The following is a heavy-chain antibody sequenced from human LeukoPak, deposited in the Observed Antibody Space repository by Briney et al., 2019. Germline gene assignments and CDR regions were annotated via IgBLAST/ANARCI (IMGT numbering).Heavy chain of an antibody. V-gene: IGHV1-46*01. CDR3: AREGNGGNSPNFDY. J-gene: IGHJ4*02. Sequence: GGSLRLSCAAPGFTFTSYYMHWVRQAPGQGLEWMGIINPSGGSTSYAQKFQGRVTMTRDTSTSTVYMELSSLRSEDTAVYYCAREGNGGNSPNFDYWGQGTLVTVSS. D-gene: IGHD4-23*01. CDR2: INPSGGST. CDR1: GFTFTSYY.